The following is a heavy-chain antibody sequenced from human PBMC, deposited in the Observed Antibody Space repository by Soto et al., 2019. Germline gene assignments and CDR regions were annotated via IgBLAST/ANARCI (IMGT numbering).Heavy chain of an antibody. CDR1: GGSISSFY. V-gene: IGHV4-59*01. Sequence: TSETLSLTCTVSGGSISSFYWSWIRQPPGKGLESLGYISYSGYTNYNPSLKSRVTISVDTTKNQFSLKLRSVTAADTAVYYCAGAPNEYYFDYWGQGTLVTVSS. CDR3: AGAPNEYYFDY. CDR2: ISYSGYT. J-gene: IGHJ4*02.